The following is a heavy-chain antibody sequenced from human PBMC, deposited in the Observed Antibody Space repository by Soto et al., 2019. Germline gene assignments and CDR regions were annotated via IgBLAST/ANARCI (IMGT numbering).Heavy chain of an antibody. CDR3: ARGYQDEDV. D-gene: IGHD3-16*02. Sequence: SETLSLTCAVYGGSFSGYYWSWIRQPPGKGLEWIGEINHSGSTNYNPSLKSRVTISVDTSKNQFSLKLSSVTAADTAVYYCARGYQDEDVWGQGTTVTV. V-gene: IGHV4-34*01. CDR1: GGSFSGYY. CDR2: INHSGST. J-gene: IGHJ6*02.